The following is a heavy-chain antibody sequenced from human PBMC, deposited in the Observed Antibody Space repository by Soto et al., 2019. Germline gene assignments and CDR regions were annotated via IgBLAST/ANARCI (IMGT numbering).Heavy chain of an antibody. D-gene: IGHD5-12*01. V-gene: IGHV4-39*01. Sequence: PSETLSLTCTVSGGSISSSSYHWGWNRQPPGKGLEWSGSIYYSGSTYYNPSLKSLVTISVDTSKNQFSLKLSSVTAADTAVYYCARHWARGWLQPYQAYWGQGTLVTVSS. J-gene: IGHJ4*02. CDR2: IYYSGST. CDR1: GGSISSSSYH. CDR3: ARHWARGWLQPYQAY.